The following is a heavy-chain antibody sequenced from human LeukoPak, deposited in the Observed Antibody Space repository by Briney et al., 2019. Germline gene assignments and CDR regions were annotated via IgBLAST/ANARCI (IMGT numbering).Heavy chain of an antibody. CDR2: ISYDGSNK. D-gene: IGHD2-21*01. CDR3: ARVCVVVIAIRAR. Sequence: GGSLRLSCAASGFTLSSYAMHWVRQAPGKGLEWVAVISYDGSNKYYADSVKGRFTISRDNSKNTLYLQMNSLRAEDTAVYYCARVCVVVIAIRARGGQGTLVTVSS. V-gene: IGHV3-30-3*01. J-gene: IGHJ4*02. CDR1: GFTLSSYA.